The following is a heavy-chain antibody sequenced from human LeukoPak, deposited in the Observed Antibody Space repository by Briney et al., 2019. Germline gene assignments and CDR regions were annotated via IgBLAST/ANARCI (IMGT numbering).Heavy chain of an antibody. D-gene: IGHD6-25*01. Sequence: PGGSLRLSCAASGFTFSSYSMNWVRQAPGKGLEWVSSISSSSSYIYYADSVKGRFTISRDNAKNSLYLQMNSLRAEDTAVYYCARAQAAMAVPWNYWGQGTLVTVSS. CDR3: ARAQAAMAVPWNY. CDR1: GFTFSSYS. J-gene: IGHJ4*02. CDR2: ISSSSSYI. V-gene: IGHV3-21*01.